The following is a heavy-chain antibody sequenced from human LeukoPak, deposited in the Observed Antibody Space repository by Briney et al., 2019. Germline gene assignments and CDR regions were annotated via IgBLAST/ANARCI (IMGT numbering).Heavy chain of an antibody. Sequence: ASVKVSCKTSGYSFATYGFCWVRQAPGDGLGWMGWISANTGKTSYAQKFRDRVTMTTDTSTTTAYMELRSLRLDDTAVYFCAKVAGDRMDYWGQGTLVPSP. V-gene: IGHV1-18*01. D-gene: IGHD6-13*01. J-gene: IGHJ4*02. CDR1: GYSFATYG. CDR3: AKVAGDRMDY. CDR2: ISANTGKT.